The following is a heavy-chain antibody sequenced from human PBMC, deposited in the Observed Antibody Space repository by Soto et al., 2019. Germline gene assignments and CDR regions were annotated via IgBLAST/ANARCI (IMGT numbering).Heavy chain of an antibody. CDR2: INPGNGDT. J-gene: IGHJ6*02. V-gene: IGHV1-3*01. CDR3: ARTDCSSTSCYNYYYYGMDV. D-gene: IGHD2-2*01. Sequence: GASVKVSCKTSGYSFTKYGLHWVRQAPIQRLEWMGWINPGNGDTKYSQKFQGRVSITRDTSATTAYMELSSLRSEESAVFYCARTDCSSTSCYNYYYYGMDVWGQGTTVTVSS. CDR1: GYSFTKYG.